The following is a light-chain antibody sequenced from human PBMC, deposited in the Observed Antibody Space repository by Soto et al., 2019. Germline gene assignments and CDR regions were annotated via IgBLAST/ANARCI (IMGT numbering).Light chain of an antibody. CDR3: QQSNNWPLT. J-gene: IGKJ2*01. V-gene: IGKV3-15*01. CDR2: GAS. CDR1: QSISSE. Sequence: EIVMTQSPATLSVSPGERATLSCRASQSISSELAWYQQKPGQPPRLLIYGASTRATGVPDRFTGSGSGSDFPTTISGLQSEDFAVYYCQQSNNWPLTFGQGTRLEI.